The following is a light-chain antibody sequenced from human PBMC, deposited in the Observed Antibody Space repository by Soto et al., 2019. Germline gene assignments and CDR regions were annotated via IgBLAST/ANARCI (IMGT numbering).Light chain of an antibody. Sequence: QSALTQPASVSGSPGQSITISCTGNSSDVGGYNYVSWYQQLPGKAPKLIIYDVTVRPSGISNRFSGSKSGNTASLTISGLEAEAEADCHCSSDTRQGTEVFGGGTKLTVL. CDR2: DVT. CDR1: SSDVGGYNY. CDR3: SSDTRQGTEV. V-gene: IGLV2-14*01. J-gene: IGLJ3*02.